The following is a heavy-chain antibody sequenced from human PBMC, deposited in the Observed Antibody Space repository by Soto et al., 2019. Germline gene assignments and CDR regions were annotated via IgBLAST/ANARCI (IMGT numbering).Heavy chain of an antibody. V-gene: IGHV1-46*03. CDR2: INPSGGST. D-gene: IGHD2-2*01. CDR1: GYTFTSYC. Sequence: ASVKVSCKASGYTFTSYCMHWVRQAPGQGLEWMGIINPSGGSTSYAQKFQGRVTMTRDTSTSTVYMELSSLRSEDTAVYYCARSTSSHWFDPWGQGTLVNVSS. J-gene: IGHJ5*02. CDR3: ARSTSSHWFDP.